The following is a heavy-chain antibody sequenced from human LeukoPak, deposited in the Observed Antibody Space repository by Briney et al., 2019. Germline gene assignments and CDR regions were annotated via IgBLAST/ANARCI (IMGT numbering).Heavy chain of an antibody. Sequence: GGSLRLSCAASEFSFSDCDMHWVRQAPGKGLEWVGRIGGKPKGYATAYAASVKGRFTISRDESKNTAYLQMNTLRPEDKAVYYCTTYSSGHHWGQGTLVTVSS. V-gene: IGHV3-73*01. CDR3: TTYSSGHH. CDR2: IGGKPKGYAT. CDR1: EFSFSDCD. J-gene: IGHJ5*02. D-gene: IGHD6-19*01.